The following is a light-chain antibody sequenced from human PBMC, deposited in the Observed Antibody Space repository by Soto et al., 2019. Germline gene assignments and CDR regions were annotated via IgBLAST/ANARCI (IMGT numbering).Light chain of an antibody. J-gene: IGKJ5*01. CDR3: QLDDKFPCT. V-gene: IGKV1-33*01. CDR1: QDIRKY. Sequence: IQMTQSPSSLSASVGDRVTITCQATQDIRKYLNWYQQKPGKAPKLLIYDASSLETGVPSRFSGSGSGTDFTLTISSLQPEDFATYYCQLDDKFPCTFGQGTRLEIK. CDR2: DAS.